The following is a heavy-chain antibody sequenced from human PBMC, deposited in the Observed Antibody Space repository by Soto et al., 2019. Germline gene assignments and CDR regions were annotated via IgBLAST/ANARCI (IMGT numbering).Heavy chain of an antibody. Sequence: QEHLVQSGGGVVQPGRSLRLSCAASGSIFSGYGMHWVRQAPGKGLEWVAVIWYDGSNKYYADSVKGRFTISRDNSKNMLYLQMDSRRDEDTAVYYCTRDGIGGTVFRGFCDYWGQGTLVTVSS. V-gene: IGHV3-33*01. J-gene: IGHJ4*02. CDR1: GSIFSGYG. D-gene: IGHD1-7*01. CDR2: IWYDGSNK. CDR3: TRDGIGGTVFRGFCDY.